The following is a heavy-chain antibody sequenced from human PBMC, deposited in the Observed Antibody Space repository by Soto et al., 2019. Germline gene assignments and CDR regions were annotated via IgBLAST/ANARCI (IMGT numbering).Heavy chain of an antibody. CDR1: GGTFSSYT. V-gene: IGHV1-69*08. D-gene: IGHD2-2*01. CDR3: ARDRRYCSSTSCHDAFDI. CDR2: IIPILGIA. Sequence: QVQLVQSGAEVQKPGSSVKVSCKASGGTFSSYTISWVRQAPGQGLEWMGRIIPILGIANYAQKFQGRVTITADKSTSTAYMELSSLRSEDTAVYYCARDRRYCSSTSCHDAFDIWGQGTMVTVSS. J-gene: IGHJ3*02.